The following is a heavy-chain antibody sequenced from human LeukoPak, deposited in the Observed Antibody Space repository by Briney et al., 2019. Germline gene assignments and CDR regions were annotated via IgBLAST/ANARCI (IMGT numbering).Heavy chain of an antibody. J-gene: IGHJ3*02. CDR3: ASYDSSGDDAFDI. V-gene: IGHV1-69*05. Sequence: TVKVSCKASGGTFSSYAISWVRQAPGQGLEWMGGIIPIFGTANYAQKFQGRVTITTDESTSTAYMELSSLRSEDTAVYYCASYDSSGDDAFDIWGQGTMVTVSS. CDR2: IIPIFGTA. D-gene: IGHD3-22*01. CDR1: GGTFSSYA.